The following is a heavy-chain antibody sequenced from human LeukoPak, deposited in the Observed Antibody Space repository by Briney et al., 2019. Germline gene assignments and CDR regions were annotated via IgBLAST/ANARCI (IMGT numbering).Heavy chain of an antibody. CDR3: AREGTGTTMDY. Sequence: ASVKVSCKASGYTFTSYYMHWVRQAPGQGLEWMGIINPSGGSTSYAQKFQGRVTMVRDTSTSTVYMELSSLRSEDTAVYYCAREGTGTTMDYWGQGTLVTVSS. J-gene: IGHJ4*02. D-gene: IGHD1-1*01. CDR1: GYTFTSYY. CDR2: INPSGGST. V-gene: IGHV1-46*01.